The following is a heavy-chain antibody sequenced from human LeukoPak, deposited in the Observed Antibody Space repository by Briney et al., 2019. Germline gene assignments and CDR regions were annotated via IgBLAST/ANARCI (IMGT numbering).Heavy chain of an antibody. CDR2: ISSGSSYI. CDR1: GFTFSSYS. D-gene: IGHD3-10*01. CDR3: VRDCWDYGSGTYCGIDY. V-gene: IGHV3-21*01. J-gene: IGHJ4*02. Sequence: PGGSLRLSCAASGFTFSSYSMNWVRQAPGKGLEWVSSISSGSSYIYYADSVKGRFTISRDNAKNSLYLQMNSLRAEDTAVYYCVRDCWDYGSGTYCGIDYWGQGTLVTVSS.